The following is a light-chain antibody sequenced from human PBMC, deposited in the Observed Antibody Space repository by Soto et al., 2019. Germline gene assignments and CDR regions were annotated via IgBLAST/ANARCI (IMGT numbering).Light chain of an antibody. CDR2: DAF. Sequence: EIEIPHSPGTQSLCPGDRATLSCRASQSVSSSLAWYQQKPGQAPRLLIYDAFNRATGIPARFSGSGSGTDVTLTICSQAPEDFADYYCQRRSNWPWTFGQGTQVDI. J-gene: IGKJ1*01. V-gene: IGKV3-11*01. CDR3: QRRSNWPWT. CDR1: QSVSSS.